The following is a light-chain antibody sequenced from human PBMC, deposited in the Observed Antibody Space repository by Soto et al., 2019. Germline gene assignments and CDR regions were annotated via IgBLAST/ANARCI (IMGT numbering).Light chain of an antibody. J-gene: IGKJ1*01. Sequence: EIVMTQSPATLSVSPGERATLSCRASQSVNNNLAWYQQKPGQAPRLVIHGASIRATGIPARFSGSGSGTEFTLTISSLQSEDFAVYYCQQYDNWRTFGQGTKVDIK. V-gene: IGKV3-15*01. CDR3: QQYDNWRT. CDR2: GAS. CDR1: QSVNNN.